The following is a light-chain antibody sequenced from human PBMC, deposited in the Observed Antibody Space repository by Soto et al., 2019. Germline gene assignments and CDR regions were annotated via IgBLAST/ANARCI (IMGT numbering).Light chain of an antibody. CDR3: SSYTSTTTSVL. J-gene: IGLJ2*01. CDR1: SSDVGGYNY. Sequence: QSALTQPASVSGSPGQSITISCTGTSSDVGGYNYVSWYQQYPGKTPKLMISEVSNRPSGVSSRFSGSKSGNTASLTISGRQAEDEADYYCSSYTSTTTSVLFGGGTQLTGL. V-gene: IGLV2-14*01. CDR2: EVS.